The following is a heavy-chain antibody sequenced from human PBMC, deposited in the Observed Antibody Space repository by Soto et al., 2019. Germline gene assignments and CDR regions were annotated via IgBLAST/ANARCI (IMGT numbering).Heavy chain of an antibody. J-gene: IGHJ4*02. CDR2: ISAYIGNT. CDR3: ARDGNIGGVTAPPDY. V-gene: IGHV1-18*03. CDR1: GYTFTSYG. Sequence: ASVKVSCKASGYTFTSYGISWVRQAPGQGLEWMGWISAYIGNTIYAQSLQGRVTMTTDISRGKAYWELGGLVSDDMAVYYCARDGNIGGVTAPPDYGGQETLVPVSS. D-gene: IGHD2-21*02.